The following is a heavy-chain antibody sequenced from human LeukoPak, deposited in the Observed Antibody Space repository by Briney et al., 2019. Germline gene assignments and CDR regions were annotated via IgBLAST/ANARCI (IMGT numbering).Heavy chain of an antibody. CDR3: TRRAGAYSHPYDY. V-gene: IGHV3-53*01. Sequence: GGSLRLSCAASGFTVSSNYMSWVRQAPEKGLEWVSVIYSGGTTYYADSVKGRFTISRDYFKNTLYLQMNSLRAEDTAVYYCTRRAGAYSHPYDYWGQGTLATVSS. J-gene: IGHJ4*02. D-gene: IGHD4/OR15-4a*01. CDR1: GFTVSSNY. CDR2: IYSGGTT.